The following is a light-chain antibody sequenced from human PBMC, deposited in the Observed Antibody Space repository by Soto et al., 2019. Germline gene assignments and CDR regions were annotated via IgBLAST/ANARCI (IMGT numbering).Light chain of an antibody. J-gene: IGKJ1*01. V-gene: IGKV1-6*01. CDR2: AAS. Sequence: AIQMTQSPSSLSASVGDRVTITCRASQGIRNDLGWYQQKPGKAPKLLIYAASSLQSGVPSRFSGSGSGTEFTLTIISLQPDDFATYYCQQYASFSPAFGQGTKVDIK. CDR3: QQYASFSPA. CDR1: QGIRND.